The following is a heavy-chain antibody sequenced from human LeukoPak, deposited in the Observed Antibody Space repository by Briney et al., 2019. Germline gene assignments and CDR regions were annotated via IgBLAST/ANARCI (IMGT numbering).Heavy chain of an antibody. J-gene: IGHJ4*02. CDR2: MSYDGSNK. Sequence: PGGSLRLSCAASGFTFSTSAMHWVRQAPGKGLEWVAVMSYDGSNKYYADSVKGRFTTSRDNSRNTLSLQMSSLRAEDTAVYYCASGSYHEHWGQGTLVTVSS. V-gene: IGHV3-30*15. CDR3: ASGSYHEH. CDR1: GFTFSTSA. D-gene: IGHD1-26*01.